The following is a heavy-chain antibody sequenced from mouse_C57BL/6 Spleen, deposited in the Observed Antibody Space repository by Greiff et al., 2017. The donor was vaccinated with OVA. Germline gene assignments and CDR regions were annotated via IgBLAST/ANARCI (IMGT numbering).Heavy chain of an antibody. CDR2: IYPGDGDT. V-gene: IGHV1-82*01. D-gene: IGHD1-1*01. CDR1: GYAFSSSW. CDR3: ARGGTTVPYWYFDV. J-gene: IGHJ1*03. Sequence: VQLQQSGPELVKPGASVKISCKASGYAFSSSWMNWVKQRPGKGLEWIGRIYPGDGDTNYNGKFKGKATMTADKSSSKAYMQLSSLTSEASAFYFCARGGTTVPYWYFDVWGTGTTVTVSS.